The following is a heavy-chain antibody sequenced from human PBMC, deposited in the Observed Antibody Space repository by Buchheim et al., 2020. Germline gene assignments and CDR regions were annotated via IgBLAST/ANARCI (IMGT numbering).Heavy chain of an antibody. CDR3: ARVFTVTTALYYYYYMDV. CDR2: IYYSGST. Sequence: QVQLQESGPGLVKPSQTLSLTCTVSGGSISSGGHYWSWIRQHPGKGLEWLGYIYYSGSTYYNPSLKSRVTISVDTSKNQFFLKLSSVTAANTAVYYCARVFTVTTALYYYYYMDVWGKGTT. J-gene: IGHJ6*03. D-gene: IGHD4-17*01. V-gene: IGHV4-31*03. CDR1: GGSISSGGHY.